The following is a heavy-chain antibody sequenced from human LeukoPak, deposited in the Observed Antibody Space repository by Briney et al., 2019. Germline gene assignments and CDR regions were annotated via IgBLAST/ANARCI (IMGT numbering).Heavy chain of an antibody. CDR3: AKGGETYYYDSSGYDPFDY. D-gene: IGHD3-22*01. J-gene: IGHJ4*02. CDR1: GFTFDDYA. Sequence: GGSLRLSCAASGFTFDDYAMHWVRQAPGKGLEWVSGISWNSGSIGYADSVKGRFTISRDNAKNSLYLQMNSLRAEDTALYYCAKGGETYYYDSSGYDPFDYWGQGTLATVSS. V-gene: IGHV3-9*01. CDR2: ISWNSGSI.